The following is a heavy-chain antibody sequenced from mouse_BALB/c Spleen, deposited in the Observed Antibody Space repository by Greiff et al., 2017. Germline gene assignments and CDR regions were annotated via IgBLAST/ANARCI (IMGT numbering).Heavy chain of an antibody. Sequence: QVQLQQSGAELMKPGASVKISCKATGYTFSSYWIEWVKQRPGHGLEWIGEILPGSGSTNYNEKFKGKATFTADTSSNTAYMQLSSLTSEDSAVYYCARRYGNFPFRAMDYWGQGTSVTVSS. D-gene: IGHD2-1*01. V-gene: IGHV1-9*01. J-gene: IGHJ4*01. CDR3: ARRYGNFPFRAMDY. CDR2: ILPGSGST. CDR1: GYTFSSYW.